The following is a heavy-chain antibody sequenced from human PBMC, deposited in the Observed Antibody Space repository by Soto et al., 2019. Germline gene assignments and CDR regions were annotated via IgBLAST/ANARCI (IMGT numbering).Heavy chain of an antibody. CDR1: GGSISSGDYY. V-gene: IGHV4-31*03. Sequence: QVQLQESGPGLVRPSQTLSLSCNVSGGSISSGDYYWSWIRQRPVKGLEWIGYIADIGSTYYNPSLKSRVIISVDASKNQFSLKLNSVTAADTAVYYCARDRGDLGSGMDVWGQGTTVTVSS. D-gene: IGHD7-27*01. J-gene: IGHJ6*02. CDR3: ARDRGDLGSGMDV. CDR2: IADIGST.